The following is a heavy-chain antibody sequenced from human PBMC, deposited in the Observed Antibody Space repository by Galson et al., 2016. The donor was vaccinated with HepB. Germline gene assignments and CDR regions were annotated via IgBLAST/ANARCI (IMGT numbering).Heavy chain of an antibody. Sequence: SVKVSCKASGYTFTNYDINWVRQATGQGLEWMGWLHPNSGNTGYAQKFRGRVTMTRNTSITTAYTYLSSLGPEDTAVYYCARSCSGGSCYSHGMDVWGQGTTVTVSS. CDR3: ARSCSGGSCYSHGMDV. V-gene: IGHV1-8*01. CDR2: LHPNSGNT. J-gene: IGHJ6*02. D-gene: IGHD2-15*01. CDR1: GYTFTNYD.